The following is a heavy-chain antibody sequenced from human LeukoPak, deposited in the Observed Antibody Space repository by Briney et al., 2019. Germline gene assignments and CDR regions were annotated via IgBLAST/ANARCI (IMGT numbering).Heavy chain of an antibody. V-gene: IGHV3-7*04. Sequence: GGSLRLSCTASGFNFSTYWMTWVRQVPGKGLEWVANIKEDGSEIYYVASVKGRFTISRDNAKNSVFLQMNSLRVEDTAIYYCARGRAIDVWGRGTMVTVSS. CDR3: ARGRAIDV. CDR2: IKEDGSEI. J-gene: IGHJ3*01. CDR1: GFNFSTYW.